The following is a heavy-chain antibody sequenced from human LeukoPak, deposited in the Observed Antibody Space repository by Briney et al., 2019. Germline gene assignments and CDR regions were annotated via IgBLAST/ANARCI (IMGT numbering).Heavy chain of an antibody. CDR2: IKEDGSED. D-gene: IGHD5-12*01. J-gene: IGHJ5*01. V-gene: IGHV3-7*01. CDR3: ARDAGGYDS. Sequence: GGSLRLSCVASGFSFSSYWMAWVRQAPGKGVEWVANIKEDGSEDYYVDSVKGRFTISRDNAKNSLYLQMNSLRVEDSAVYYCARDAGGYDSWGQGTLVTVSS. CDR1: GFSFSSYW.